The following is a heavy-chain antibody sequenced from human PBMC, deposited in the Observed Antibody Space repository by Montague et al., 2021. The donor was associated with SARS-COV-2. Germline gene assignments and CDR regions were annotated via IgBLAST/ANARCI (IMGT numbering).Heavy chain of an antibody. CDR3: ARGTYSGVDSDGYYYYYGMDV. Sequence: SETLSLTCTASGGSISSYYWSWIRQPPGKGLEWIGYFYYSGSTNYNPSFKSRLSISGDTSKNQSSLEVTSVTAADTAVYYCARGTYSGVDSDGYYYYYGMDVWGQGTTVTVSS. V-gene: IGHV4-59*01. D-gene: IGHD1-26*01. J-gene: IGHJ6*02. CDR2: FYYSGST. CDR1: GGSISSYY.